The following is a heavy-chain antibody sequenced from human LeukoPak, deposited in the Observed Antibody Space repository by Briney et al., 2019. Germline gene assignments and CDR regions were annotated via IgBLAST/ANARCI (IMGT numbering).Heavy chain of an antibody. D-gene: IGHD2-2*02. Sequence: GGSLRLSCAASGVTVSSHYMSWVRQAPGKGLEWVSVIYSGGSTYYADSVKGRFTISRDSSKNTLYPQMNSLRAEDTAVYYCVISPNTYYFDYWGQGTLVTVSS. CDR3: VISPNTYYFDY. CDR1: GVTVSSHY. V-gene: IGHV3-53*01. CDR2: IYSGGST. J-gene: IGHJ4*02.